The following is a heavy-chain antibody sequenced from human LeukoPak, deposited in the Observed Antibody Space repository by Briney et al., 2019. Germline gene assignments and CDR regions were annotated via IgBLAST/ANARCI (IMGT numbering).Heavy chain of an antibody. J-gene: IGHJ4*02. Sequence: LSLTCTVSGGSISSSRYYWAWVRQAPGKGLEWVAVISYDGSNKYYADSVKGRFTISRDNSKNTLYLQMNSLRAEDTAVYYCAKLGAPYDYVWGSYRQNSDYWGQGTLVTVSS. CDR1: GGSISSSR. V-gene: IGHV3-30*18. D-gene: IGHD3-16*02. CDR3: AKLGAPYDYVWGSYRQNSDY. CDR2: ISYDGSNK.